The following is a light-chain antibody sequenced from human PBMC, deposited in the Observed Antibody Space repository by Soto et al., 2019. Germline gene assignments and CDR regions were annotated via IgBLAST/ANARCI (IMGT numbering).Light chain of an antibody. V-gene: IGKV3-15*01. CDR3: QQYNSWPLT. Sequence: EIVMTQSPATLSVSPGDRATISCRASQSVSSYLAWYQQKPGQPPRLLIYGASTRATGVPARLSGSGSGTEFTLPISGLQSADFAVYYCQQYNSWPLTFGGGTKVEI. CDR1: QSVSSY. J-gene: IGKJ4*01. CDR2: GAS.